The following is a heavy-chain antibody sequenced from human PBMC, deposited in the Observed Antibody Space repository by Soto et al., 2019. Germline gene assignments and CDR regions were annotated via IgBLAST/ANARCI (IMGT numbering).Heavy chain of an antibody. CDR2: LYDLDGT. CDR1: GFTVSGKKY. Sequence: DVQLVASGGGLIQPGESLRLSCEAFGFTVSGKKYVAWVRQAPGKGLEWVSALYDLDGTYYADSVKGRFTTSSDSSSNTVYLQMNSLRPDDTAVYSCATWHLQEHAYDIWGQGTMVTVSS. V-gene: IGHV3-53*01. D-gene: IGHD1-1*01. CDR3: ATWHLQEHAYDI. J-gene: IGHJ3*02.